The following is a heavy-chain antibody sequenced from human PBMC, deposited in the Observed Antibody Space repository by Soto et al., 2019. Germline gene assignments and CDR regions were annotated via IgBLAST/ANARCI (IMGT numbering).Heavy chain of an antibody. V-gene: IGHV3-23*01. CDR1: GFTFASYA. Sequence: HPGGSLRLSCVTSGFTFASYAMTWVRQAPGKGLEWLSGISGPGTTTYYADSVKGRFTISRDNSKNTVFLQMNSLRAEDTALYYCTKAPRAGGDYVWGQGTLVTVSS. J-gene: IGHJ4*01. CDR2: ISGPGTTT. CDR3: TKAPRAGGDYV. D-gene: IGHD4-17*01.